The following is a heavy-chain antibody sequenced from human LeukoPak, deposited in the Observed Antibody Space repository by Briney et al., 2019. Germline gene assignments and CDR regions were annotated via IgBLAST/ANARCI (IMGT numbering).Heavy chain of an antibody. D-gene: IGHD4-17*01. Sequence: GSLRLSCAASGFTVSSNYMSWVRQAPGKGLEWVSVIYSGGSTYYADSVKGRFTISRDNSKNTLYLQMNSLRAEDTAVYYCASTFYGDSPPYWGQGTLVTVSS. J-gene: IGHJ4*02. CDR2: IYSGGST. CDR3: ASTFYGDSPPY. V-gene: IGHV3-66*01. CDR1: GFTVSSNY.